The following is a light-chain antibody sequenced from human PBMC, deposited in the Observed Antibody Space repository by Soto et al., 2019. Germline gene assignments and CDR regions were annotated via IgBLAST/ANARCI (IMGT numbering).Light chain of an antibody. CDR3: QVWDSDSDHVV. Sequence: SYELTQPPSVSVAPGQTARITCGGDNIGRKSVHWYQQKPGQAPVLVVYDDNDRPSGIPERFSGSDSGSTATLTISRVEAGDEADYYCQVWDSDSDHVVFGGGTQLTVL. J-gene: IGLJ3*02. V-gene: IGLV3-21*02. CDR1: NIGRKS. CDR2: DDN.